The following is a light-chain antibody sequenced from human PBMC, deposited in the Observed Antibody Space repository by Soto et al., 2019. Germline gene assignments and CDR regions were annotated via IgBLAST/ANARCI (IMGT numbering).Light chain of an antibody. CDR2: EVF. V-gene: IGKV2D-29*01. CDR3: MQGIQLPRT. CDR1: QSLLYVDGKTY. Sequence: DIGMTQSPLSLSVTPGQPASISCKSSQSLLYVDGKTYLYWYLQKSGQPPQLLIYEVFNRISGVPDRFSGSGSGTDFTLKISRVEAEDVGIYYCMQGIQLPRTFCQGTKVEIK. J-gene: IGKJ1*01.